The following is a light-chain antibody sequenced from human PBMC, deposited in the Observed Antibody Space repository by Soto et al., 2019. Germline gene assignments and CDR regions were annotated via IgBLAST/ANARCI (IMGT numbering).Light chain of an antibody. CDR1: QSVSNN. CDR2: ETS. J-gene: IGKJ5*01. V-gene: IGKV3-15*01. CDR3: QQYKNWPPIT. Sequence: EIVMTQSPATLSVSPGERATLSCRASQSVSNNLAWYQQKPGQAPRLLIYETSTRATGIPARFSGSGSGTEFTLTIRSLQSEDFALYYCQQYKNWPPITFGQGTRLEIK.